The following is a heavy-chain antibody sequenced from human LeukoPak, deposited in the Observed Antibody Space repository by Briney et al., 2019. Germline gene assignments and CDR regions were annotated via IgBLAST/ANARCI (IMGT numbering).Heavy chain of an antibody. CDR3: ARGSYRGAFFDY. CDR2: IYHSGST. J-gene: IGHJ4*02. D-gene: IGHD1-26*01. Sequence: SQTLSLTCTVSGGSVRRGNYYWTWIRQPAGSGLEWIGYIYHSGSTYYNPSLKSRVTISVDRSKNQFSLKLSSVTAADTAVYYCARGSYRGAFFDYWGQGALVTVSS. V-gene: IGHV4-30-2*01. CDR1: GGSVRRGNYY.